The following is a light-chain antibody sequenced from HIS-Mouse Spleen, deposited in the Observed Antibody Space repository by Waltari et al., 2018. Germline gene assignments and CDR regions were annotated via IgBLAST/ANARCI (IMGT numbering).Light chain of an antibody. CDR2: DTS. V-gene: IGLV7-46*01. Sequence: QAVVTQEPSLTVSPGGTVTLTCGSSTGAVTSGHYPYWFQQKPGQAPRTLLYDTSNKHSWTTARLSGSLRGGKAALTLSGAQPEDEAEYYCLLSYSGARVFGGGTKLTVL. CDR3: LLSYSGARV. CDR1: TGAVTSGHY. J-gene: IGLJ2*01.